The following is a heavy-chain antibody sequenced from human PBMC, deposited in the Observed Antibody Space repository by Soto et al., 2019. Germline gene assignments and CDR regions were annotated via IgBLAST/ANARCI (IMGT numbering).Heavy chain of an antibody. J-gene: IGHJ3*01. V-gene: IGHV3-30*03. CDR1: GFVFSSYG. CDR2: ISYDGSSN. D-gene: IGHD3-3*01. CDR3: ATFGIYDFWRGYLHRDAFDL. Sequence: QAQLVESGGGVVQPGTSLTLSCAASGFVFSSYGFHWVRQAPGKGLEWVAIISYDGSSNYYADSVKGRFTISRDNSKSTLFLKMNSLRTEDSAIYYCATFGIYDFWRGYLHRDAFDLWGQGTMVTVFS.